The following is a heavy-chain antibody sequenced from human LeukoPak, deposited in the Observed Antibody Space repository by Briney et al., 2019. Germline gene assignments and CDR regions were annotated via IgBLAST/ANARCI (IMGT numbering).Heavy chain of an antibody. CDR2: IYHSGST. CDR1: GYSISSGYY. J-gene: IGHJ4*02. V-gene: IGHV4-38-2*02. CDR3: ARGAVAAHYFDY. Sequence: SETLSLTYTVSGYSISSGYYWGWIRQPPGKGLEWIGSIYHSGSTYYNPSLKSRVTISVDTSKIQFSLKLSSVTAADTAVHYCARGAVAAHYFDYWGQGTLVTVSS. D-gene: IGHD6-19*01.